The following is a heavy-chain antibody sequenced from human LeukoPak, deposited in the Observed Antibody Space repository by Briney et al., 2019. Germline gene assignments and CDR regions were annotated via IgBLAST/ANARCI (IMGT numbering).Heavy chain of an antibody. CDR1: GYTXTSSY. CDR3: ARTSNLSGGFDP. J-gene: IGHJ5*02. V-gene: IGHV1-2*02. D-gene: IGHD7-27*01. Sequence: GASVKVSCKASGYTXTSSYLHWVRQAPGQGLEWMGWINPNSGGTNYAQKFQGRVTMTRDTSTSTVYMELSSLRSEDTAVYYCARTSNLSGGFDPWGQGTLVTVSS. CDR2: INPNSGGT.